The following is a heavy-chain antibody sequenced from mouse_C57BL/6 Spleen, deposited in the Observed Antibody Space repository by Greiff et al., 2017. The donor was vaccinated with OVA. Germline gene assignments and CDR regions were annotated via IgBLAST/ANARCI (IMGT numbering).Heavy chain of an antibody. Sequence: EVQLQQSGPELVKPGASVKISCKASGYTFTDYYMNWVKQSHGKSLEWIGDINPNNGGTSYNQKFKGKATLTVDKSSSTAYMELRSMTSEDAAVDYCARIRAIGDYDVWYAMDYWGQGTSVTVSS. CDR2: INPNNGGT. CDR1: GYTFTDYY. V-gene: IGHV1-26*01. J-gene: IGHJ4*01. D-gene: IGHD2-4*01. CDR3: ARIRAIGDYDVWYAMDY.